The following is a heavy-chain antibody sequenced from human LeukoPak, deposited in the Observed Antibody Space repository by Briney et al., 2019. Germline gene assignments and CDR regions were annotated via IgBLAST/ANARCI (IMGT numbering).Heavy chain of an antibody. J-gene: IGHJ6*02. V-gene: IGHV1-2*02. CDR1: GYTFTGYY. CDR2: INPNSGGT. D-gene: IGHD3-22*01. Sequence: GASVKVSCKASGYTFTGYYMHWVRQAPGQGLEWMGWINPNSGGTNYAQKFQGRVTMTRDTSISTAYMELSRLRSDDTAVYYCARAYYYDSSGSGYYGMDVWGQGTTVTVPS. CDR3: ARAYYYDSSGSGYYGMDV.